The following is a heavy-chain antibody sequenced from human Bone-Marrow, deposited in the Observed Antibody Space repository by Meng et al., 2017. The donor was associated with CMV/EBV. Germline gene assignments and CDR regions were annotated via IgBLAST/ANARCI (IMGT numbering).Heavy chain of an antibody. V-gene: IGHV1-2*02. Sequence: ASVKVSCKASGYTFTGYYMYWVRQAPGQGLEWMGWINPSSGSTNYAQKFQGRVTMTRDTSISTAYMELSSLRSDDPAVYYRSRRIGGSFHYGMDVWGQGTTVTVSS. CDR3: SRRIGGSFHYGMDV. J-gene: IGHJ6*02. CDR1: GYTFTGYY. D-gene: IGHD1-26*01. CDR2: INPSSGST.